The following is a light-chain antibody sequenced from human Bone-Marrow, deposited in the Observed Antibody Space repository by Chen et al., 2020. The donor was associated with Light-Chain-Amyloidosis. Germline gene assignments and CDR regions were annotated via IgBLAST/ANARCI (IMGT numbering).Light chain of an antibody. CDR2: DES. CDR1: NIGSTS. J-gene: IGLJ3*02. Sequence: SYVLTPPSSVSVAPGQTATIACGGNNIGSTSAHWYQQTPGQAPLLVIYDESDRPSGIPERLSGSNSGNPATLTISRVEAGDEADEDCQVWERSSDRPVFGGGTKLTVL. V-gene: IGLV3-21*02. CDR3: QVWERSSDRPV.